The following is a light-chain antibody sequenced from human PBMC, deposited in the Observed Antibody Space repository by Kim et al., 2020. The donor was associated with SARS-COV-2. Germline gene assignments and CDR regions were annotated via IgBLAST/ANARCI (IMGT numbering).Light chain of an antibody. Sequence: DIQMTQSPSTLSASVGDRVTITCRASENIGTWLAWYQQKPGSAPSRLIYLASTLESGVPSRFSGTGSGTEFSLSITSLQPDDFATYFCQHFSRFPYTLGQGTKREI. V-gene: IGKV1-5*03. CDR1: ENIGTW. J-gene: IGKJ2*01. CDR2: LAS. CDR3: QHFSRFPYT.